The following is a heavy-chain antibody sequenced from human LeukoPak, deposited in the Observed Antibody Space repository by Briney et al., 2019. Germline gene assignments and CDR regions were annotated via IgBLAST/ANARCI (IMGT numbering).Heavy chain of an antibody. Sequence: SVKVSCKASGGTFSSYAISWVRQAPGQGLEWMGRIIPILGIANYAQKFQGRVTITADKSTSTAYMELSSLRSEDTAVYYCARDHLTTAKNNDYWGQGTLVTVSS. CDR2: IIPILGIA. V-gene: IGHV1-69*04. CDR3: ARDHLTTAKNNDY. J-gene: IGHJ4*02. D-gene: IGHD4-11*01. CDR1: GGTFSSYA.